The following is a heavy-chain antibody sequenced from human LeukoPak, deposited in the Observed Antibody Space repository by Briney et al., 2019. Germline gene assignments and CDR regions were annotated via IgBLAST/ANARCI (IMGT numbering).Heavy chain of an antibody. CDR1: GFTFSSYW. CDR2: IKQDGSEK. Sequence: GGSLRLSCAASGFTFSSYWMSWVRQAPGKGLEWVANIKQDGSEKYYVDSVKGRFTISRDNAKNSLDLQMNGLSAEDTAVYYCARYGSSWYRTYYYYYYMDVWGKGTTVTVSS. J-gene: IGHJ6*03. D-gene: IGHD6-13*01. V-gene: IGHV3-7*01. CDR3: ARYGSSWYRTYYYYYYMDV.